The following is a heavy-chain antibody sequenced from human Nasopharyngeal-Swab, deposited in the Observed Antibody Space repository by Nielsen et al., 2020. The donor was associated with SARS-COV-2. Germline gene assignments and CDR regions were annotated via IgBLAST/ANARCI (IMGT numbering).Heavy chain of an antibody. D-gene: IGHD3-9*01. CDR2: INWNGGST. J-gene: IGHJ5*02. V-gene: IGHV3-20*01. CDR3: ARVNYDILTGYLAGWFDP. Sequence: GESLKISCAASGFTFDDYGMSWVRQAPGKGLEWVSGINWNGGSTGYADSVKGRFTISRDNAKNSLYLQMNSLRAEDTALYHRARVNYDILTGYLAGWFDPWGQGTLVTVSS. CDR1: GFTFDDYG.